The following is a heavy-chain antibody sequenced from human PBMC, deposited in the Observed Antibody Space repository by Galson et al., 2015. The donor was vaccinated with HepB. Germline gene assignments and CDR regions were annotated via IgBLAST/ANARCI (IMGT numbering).Heavy chain of an antibody. Sequence: SLRLSCAASGFTFSSYAMSWVRQAPGKGLEWVSAIGGSGGSTSYADSVKGRFTISRDNSKNTLYLQMNSLRAEDTAVYYCAKVGRASIAAAGWGPFDYWGHGTLVTVSS. CDR2: IGGSGGST. V-gene: IGHV3-23*01. J-gene: IGHJ4*01. CDR1: GFTFSSYA. D-gene: IGHD6-13*01. CDR3: AKVGRASIAAAGWGPFDY.